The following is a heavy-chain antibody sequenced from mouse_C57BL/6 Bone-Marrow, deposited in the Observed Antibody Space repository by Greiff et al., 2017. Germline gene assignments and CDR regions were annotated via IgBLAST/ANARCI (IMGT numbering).Heavy chain of an antibody. J-gene: IGHJ1*03. CDR3: ARPYYSNYWYFDV. Sequence: VQLQQSGAELVRPGSSVKMSCKTSGYTFTSYGINWVKQRPGQGLEWIGYIYIGNGYTEYNEKFKSKATLTVDTSSSTAYMQLSSLTSEDSAVYYCARPYYSNYWYFDVWGTGTTVTVSS. D-gene: IGHD2-5*01. CDR1: GYTFTSYG. V-gene: IGHV1-58*01. CDR2: IYIGNGYT.